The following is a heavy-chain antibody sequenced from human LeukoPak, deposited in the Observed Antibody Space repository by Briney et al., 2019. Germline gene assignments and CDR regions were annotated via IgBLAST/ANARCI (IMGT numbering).Heavy chain of an antibody. J-gene: IGHJ4*02. D-gene: IGHD3-3*01. Sequence: GGSLRLSCAASGFTFSSYAMSWVRQAPGKGLEWVSAISGRGGSTYYADSVKGRFTISRDNSINPLYLQMNNLRAEDTAVFYCAKTPYNDFWSASYQDSWGQGTLVTVSS. CDR1: GFTFSSYA. CDR2: ISGRGGST. CDR3: AKTPYNDFWSASYQDS. V-gene: IGHV3-23*01.